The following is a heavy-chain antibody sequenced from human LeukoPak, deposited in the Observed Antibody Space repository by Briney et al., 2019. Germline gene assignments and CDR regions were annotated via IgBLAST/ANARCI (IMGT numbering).Heavy chain of an antibody. Sequence: SETLSLTCTVSGGSISSGGYYWSWIRQPPGKGLEWIGYIYHSGSTYYNPSLKSRVTISVDRSKNQFSLKLSSVTAADTAVYYCARVGSVRLNWYFDLWGRGTLVTVSS. V-gene: IGHV4-30-2*01. CDR3: ARVGSVRLNWYFDL. CDR1: GGSISSGGYY. CDR2: IYHSGST. J-gene: IGHJ2*01. D-gene: IGHD6-6*01.